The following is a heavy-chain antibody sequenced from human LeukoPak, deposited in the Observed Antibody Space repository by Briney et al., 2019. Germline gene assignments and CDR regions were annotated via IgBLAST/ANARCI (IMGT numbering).Heavy chain of an antibody. V-gene: IGHV1-69*01. CDR3: ARGVSYYDFWSGYWDLYFDY. D-gene: IGHD3-3*01. CDR2: IIPIFGTA. Sequence: SVKVSCKASGGTFSSYAISWVRQAPGQGLEWMGGIIPIFGTANYAQKFQGRVTITADESTSTAYMELSSLRSEDTAVYYCARGVSYYDFWSGYWDLYFDYWAREPWSPSPQ. J-gene: IGHJ4*02. CDR1: GGTFSSYA.